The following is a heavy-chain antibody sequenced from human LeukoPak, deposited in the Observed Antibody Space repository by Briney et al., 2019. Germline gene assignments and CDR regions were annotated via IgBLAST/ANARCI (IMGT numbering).Heavy chain of an antibody. CDR1: GYTFTSYD. CDR3: ARDPRDIVVVPAAKNYYYYYGMDV. V-gene: IGHV1-8*01. D-gene: IGHD2-2*01. Sequence: GASVKVSCKASGYTFTSYDLNWVRQATGQGLEWIGWMNPNSGKTGYAQKFQGRVTLTRSTSISTAYMELRSLTSEDTAVYYCARDPRDIVVVPAAKNYYYYYGMDVWGQGTTVTVSS. CDR2: MNPNSGKT. J-gene: IGHJ6*02.